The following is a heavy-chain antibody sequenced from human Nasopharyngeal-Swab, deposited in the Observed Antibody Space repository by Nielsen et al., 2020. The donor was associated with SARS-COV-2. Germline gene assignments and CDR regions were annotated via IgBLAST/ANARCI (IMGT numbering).Heavy chain of an antibody. CDR2: FDPEDGET. D-gene: IGHD3-3*01. CDR3: ATLYGGLLSGILPIDY. Sequence: VSVKVSCKVSGYTLTELSMHWVRQAPGKGLEWMGGFDPEDGETIYAQKFQGRVTMTEDTSTDTAYMELSSLRSEDTAVYYCATLYGGLLSGILPIDYWGQGTLVTVSS. J-gene: IGHJ4*02. CDR1: GYTLTELS. V-gene: IGHV1-24*01.